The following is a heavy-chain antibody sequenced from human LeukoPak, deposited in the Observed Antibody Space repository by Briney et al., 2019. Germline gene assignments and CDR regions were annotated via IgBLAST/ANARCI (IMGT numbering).Heavy chain of an antibody. J-gene: IGHJ6*02. Sequence: SETLSLTCTVSGGSVSSGSYYWSWIRQPPGKGLEWIGYIYYSGSTNYNPSLKSRVTISVDTSKNQFSLKLSSVTAADTAVYYCARGRLVSAAESYYYGMDVWGQGTTVTVSS. CDR3: ARGRLVSAAESYYYGMDV. CDR1: GGSVSSGSYY. V-gene: IGHV4-61*01. D-gene: IGHD6-13*01. CDR2: IYYSGST.